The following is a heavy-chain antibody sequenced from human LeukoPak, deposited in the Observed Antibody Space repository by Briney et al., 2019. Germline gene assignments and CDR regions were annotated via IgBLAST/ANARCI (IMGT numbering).Heavy chain of an antibody. CDR3: ARDRAAGNWGYDY. V-gene: IGHV3-66*01. J-gene: IGHJ4*02. CDR2: IYSGGST. CDR1: GFTVSSNY. Sequence: PRGSLRLSCAASGFTVSSNYMSWVRQAPGKGLEWVSVIYSGGSTYYADSVKGRFTISRDNSKNTLYLQMNSLRAEDTAVYYCARDRAAGNWGYDYWGQGTLVTVSS. D-gene: IGHD6-13*01.